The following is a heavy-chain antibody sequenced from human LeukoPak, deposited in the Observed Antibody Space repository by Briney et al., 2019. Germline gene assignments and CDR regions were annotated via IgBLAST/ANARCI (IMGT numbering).Heavy chain of an antibody. Sequence: GGSLRLSCAASGFRFSSYGMTWVRQAPGKGLEWVSGISSGGSAYYADSVKGRFTISRDNSKNTLYLQMNSLRAEDTAVYYCARVATVTLNYYYYMDVWGKGTTVTVSS. CDR1: GFRFSSYG. CDR2: ISSGGSA. CDR3: ARVATVTLNYYYYMDV. J-gene: IGHJ6*03. D-gene: IGHD4-17*01. V-gene: IGHV3-23*01.